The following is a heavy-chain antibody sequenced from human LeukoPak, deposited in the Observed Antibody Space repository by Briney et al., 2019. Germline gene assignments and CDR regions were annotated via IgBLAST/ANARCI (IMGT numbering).Heavy chain of an antibody. J-gene: IGHJ4*02. V-gene: IGHV3-43*02. Sequence: GGSLRLSCAASGFTFHLYAMHWVRLAPGKGLEWVSLITGDGRSTYYADSVKGRFTISRDNAKNSLYLQMNSLRAEDTAVYYCARALLGYCISTSCYEYYFDYWGQGTLVTVSS. CDR3: ARALLGYCISTSCYEYYFDY. D-gene: IGHD2-2*01. CDR2: ITGDGRST. CDR1: GFTFHLYA.